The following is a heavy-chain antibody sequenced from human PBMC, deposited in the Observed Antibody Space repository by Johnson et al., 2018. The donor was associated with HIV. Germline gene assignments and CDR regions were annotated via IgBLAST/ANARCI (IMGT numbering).Heavy chain of an antibody. CDR2: IYSGGTT. CDR1: GFTFSSNY. Sequence: VQLVESGGGVVQPGRSLRLSCAASGFTFSSNYMTWLRQAPGKRLEWVSVIYSGGTTYNADSVKGRFSISRDNSKNTLYLEMYSLRADDTAVYYCARGKGNWTQGDAFDVWGQGTMVTVAS. D-gene: IGHD1-1*01. CDR3: ARGKGNWTQGDAFDV. V-gene: IGHV3-66*01. J-gene: IGHJ3*01.